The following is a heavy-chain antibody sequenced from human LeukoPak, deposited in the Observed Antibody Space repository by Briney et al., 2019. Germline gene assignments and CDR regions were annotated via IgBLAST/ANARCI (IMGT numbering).Heavy chain of an antibody. D-gene: IGHD3-22*01. J-gene: IGHJ4*02. Sequence: GGSPRLSCAASGFTFSSYGMHWVRQAPGRGLEWVAVISYDGSNKYYADSVKGRFTISRDNSKNTLYLQMNSLRAEDTAVYYCAKDKHSSGRTYHDYWGQGTLVTVSS. V-gene: IGHV3-30*18. CDR1: GFTFSSYG. CDR3: AKDKHSSGRTYHDY. CDR2: ISYDGSNK.